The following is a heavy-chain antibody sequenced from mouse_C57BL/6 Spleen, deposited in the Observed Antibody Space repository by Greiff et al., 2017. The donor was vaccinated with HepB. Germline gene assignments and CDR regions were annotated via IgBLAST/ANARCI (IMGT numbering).Heavy chain of an antibody. Sequence: VKLQESGAELVMPGASVKLSCKASGYTFTSYWMHWVKQRPGQGLEWIGEIDPSDSYTNYNQKFKGKSTLTVDKSSSTAYMQLSSLTSEDSAVYYCARRVANYYGSPLDYWGQGTTLTVSS. V-gene: IGHV1-69*01. CDR2: IDPSDSYT. J-gene: IGHJ2*01. CDR3: ARRVANYYGSPLDY. D-gene: IGHD1-1*01. CDR1: GYTFTSYW.